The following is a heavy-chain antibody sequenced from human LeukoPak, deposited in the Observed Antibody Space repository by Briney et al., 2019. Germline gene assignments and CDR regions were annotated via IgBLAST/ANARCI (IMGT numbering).Heavy chain of an antibody. CDR2: ISGSGGST. V-gene: IGHV3-23*01. CDR3: AKDADGDYFGPMDY. J-gene: IGHJ4*02. D-gene: IGHD4-17*01. Sequence: GGSLRLSCAASGFTFSSYAMSWVRQAPGKGLEWVSAISGSGGSTYYADSVKGRFTISRDNSKNTLYLQMNSLRAKDTAVYYCAKDADGDYFGPMDYWGQGTLVTVSS. CDR1: GFTFSSYA.